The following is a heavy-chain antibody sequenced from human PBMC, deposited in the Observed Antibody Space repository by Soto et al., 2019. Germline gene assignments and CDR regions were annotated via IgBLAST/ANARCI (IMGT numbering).Heavy chain of an antibody. CDR1: GFRFSDHY. CDR3: AIASGDRYYYYYGMDV. J-gene: IGHJ6*02. V-gene: IGHV3-23*04. Sequence: VQLVESGGGLVEPGGSLRLSCAASGFRFSDHYMTWIRQAPGKGLEWVSAISGSGGSTYYADSVKGRFTISRDNSKNTLYLQMNSLRAEDTAVYYCAIASGDRYYYYYGMDVWGQGTTVTVSS. CDR2: ISGSGGST. D-gene: IGHD3-10*01.